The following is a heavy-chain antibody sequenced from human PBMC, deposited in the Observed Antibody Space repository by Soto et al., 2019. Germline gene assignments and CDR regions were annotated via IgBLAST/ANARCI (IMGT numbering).Heavy chain of an antibody. Sequence: EAQLLESGGGLVQPGGSLRLSCAASGFSFSTYAMSWVRQAPGKGLEWVSGISAGGGTTFYADSVRGRFTISRDNSKNTLYVQINSLRAEETALYYCVKDSEYQLLSWFDPWGQGTLVTVSS. J-gene: IGHJ5*02. CDR1: GFSFSTYA. CDR3: VKDSEYQLLSWFDP. V-gene: IGHV3-23*01. CDR2: ISAGGGTT. D-gene: IGHD2-2*01.